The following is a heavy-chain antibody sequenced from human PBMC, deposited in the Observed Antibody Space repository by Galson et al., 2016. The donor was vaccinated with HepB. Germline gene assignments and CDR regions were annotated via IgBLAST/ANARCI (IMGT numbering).Heavy chain of an antibody. CDR1: GGSISSSSSY. CDR3: ARHHSGEHVSRFLEWLARFDP. V-gene: IGHV4-39*01. Sequence: SETLSLTCTVSGGSISSSSSYWAWLRQPPGKGLEWIGSIHYSGSTFYNPSLKSRVTISVDTPKNHFSLKLSALSAADTAMYYCARHHSGEHVSRFLEWLARFDPWGQGTLVTVSS. J-gene: IGHJ5*02. D-gene: IGHD3-3*01. CDR2: IHYSGST.